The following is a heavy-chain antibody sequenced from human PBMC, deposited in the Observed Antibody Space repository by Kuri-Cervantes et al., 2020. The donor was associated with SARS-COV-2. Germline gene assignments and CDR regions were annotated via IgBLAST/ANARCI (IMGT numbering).Heavy chain of an antibody. CDR2: ISGSGGST. D-gene: IGHD1-14*01. V-gene: IGHV3-23*01. Sequence: SCKASGGTFSSYAMSWVRQAPGKGLEWASAISGSGGSTYYADSVKGRFTISRDNSKNTLYLQMNSLRAEDTAVYYCARSGVSAATGYYYYYMDVWGKGTTVTVSS. J-gene: IGHJ6*03. CDR3: ARSGVSAATGYYYYYMDV. CDR1: GGTFSSYA.